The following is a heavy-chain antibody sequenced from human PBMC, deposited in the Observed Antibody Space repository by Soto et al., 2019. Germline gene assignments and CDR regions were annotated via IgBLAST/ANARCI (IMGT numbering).Heavy chain of an antibody. CDR2: IYYSGST. Sequence: PSETRSLTCTVSGGSISSGDYYWSWIRQPRGKGLEWIGYIYYSGSTYYNPSLKSRVTISVDTSKNQFSLKLSSVTAADTAVYYCARGGVPADYWGQGTLVTVSS. CDR1: GGSISSGDYY. D-gene: IGHD2-2*01. V-gene: IGHV4-30-4*01. J-gene: IGHJ4*02. CDR3: ARGGVPADY.